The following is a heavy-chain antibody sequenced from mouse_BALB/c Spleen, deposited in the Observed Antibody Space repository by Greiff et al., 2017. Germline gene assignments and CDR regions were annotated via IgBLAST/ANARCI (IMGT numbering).Heavy chain of an antibody. Sequence: QVQLKESGPGLVAPSQTLSLTCTVSGFSLTSYGVPWVRQPPGKGLEWLGVIWAGGSTNYNSALMSRLSISKDNSKSQVFINMNSLQTDDTAMYYCARESSCCGDCFDYWGQGTTLTVAS. J-gene: IGHJ2*01. V-gene: IGHV2-9*02. CDR1: GFSLTSYG. D-gene: IGHD1-3*01. CDR2: IWAGGST. CDR3: ARESSCCGDCFDY.